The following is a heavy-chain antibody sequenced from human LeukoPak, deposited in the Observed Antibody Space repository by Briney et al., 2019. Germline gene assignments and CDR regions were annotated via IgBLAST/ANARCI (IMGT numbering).Heavy chain of an antibody. J-gene: IGHJ6*04. CDR3: ATAGYCSSTSCPYYYYYSIDV. CDR1: GYTLTELS. D-gene: IGHD2-2*01. Sequence: ASVKVSCKVSGYTLTELSMHWVRQAPGKGLEWMGGFDLEDGERIYAQKFQGRVSMTEDTSTDTAYMELRSLRSEDTAVYYCATAGYCSSTSCPYYYYYSIDVWGKGTTVTVSS. V-gene: IGHV1-24*01. CDR2: FDLEDGER.